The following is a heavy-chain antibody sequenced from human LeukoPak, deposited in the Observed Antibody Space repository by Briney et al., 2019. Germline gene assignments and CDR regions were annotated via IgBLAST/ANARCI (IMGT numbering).Heavy chain of an antibody. CDR1: GFTFGDFV. J-gene: IGHJ4*02. CDR3: TREYCSTTSCYPDY. CDR2: IRSKTYGGTT. D-gene: IGHD2-2*01. Sequence: GGSLRLSCTASGFTFGDFVVSWVRQPPGMGLEWVGFIRSKTYGGTTDYAASVKGRFTISRDDSKSIAYLLMNSLKTEDTAIYYCTREYCSTTSCYPDYWGQGTLVTVSS. V-gene: IGHV3-49*04.